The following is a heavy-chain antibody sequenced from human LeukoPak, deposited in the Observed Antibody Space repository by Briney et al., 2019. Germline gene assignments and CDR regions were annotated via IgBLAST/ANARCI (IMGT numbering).Heavy chain of an antibody. D-gene: IGHD5-18*01. CDR1: GYTFTSYY. CDR2: INPSGGST. J-gene: IGHJ4*02. V-gene: IGHV1-46*01. CDR3: ARADTAMVMFN. Sequence: GASVKVPCKASGYTFTSYYMHWVRQAPGQGLEWMGIINPSGGSTSYAQKFQGRVTMTRDTSTSTVYMELSSLRSEDTAVYYCARADTAMVMFNWGQGTLVTVSS.